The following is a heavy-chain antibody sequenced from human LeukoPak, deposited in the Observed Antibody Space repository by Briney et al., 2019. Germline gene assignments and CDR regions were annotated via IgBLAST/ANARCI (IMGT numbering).Heavy chain of an antibody. CDR1: GGSISSSSYY. CDR2: IYYSGST. J-gene: IGHJ4*02. Sequence: PSETLPLTCTVSGGSISSSSYYWGWIRQPPGKWLEWIGSIYYSGSTYYNPSLKSRVTISVDTSKNQFSLKLSSVTAVDTAVYYCARGAAVASPHYWGQGTLVTVSS. CDR3: ARGAAVASPHY. D-gene: IGHD4-23*01. V-gene: IGHV4-39*01.